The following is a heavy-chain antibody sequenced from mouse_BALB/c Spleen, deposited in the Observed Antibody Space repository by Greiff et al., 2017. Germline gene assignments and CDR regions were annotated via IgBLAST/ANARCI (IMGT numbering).Heavy chain of an antibody. J-gene: IGHJ4*01. CDR2: INPSTGYT. CDR3: ARGMITTRAMDY. D-gene: IGHD2-4*01. CDR1: GYTFTSYW. Sequence: VQLVESGAELAKPGASVKMSCKASGYTFTSYWMHWVKQRPGQGLEWIGYINPSTGYTEYNQKFKDKATLTADKSSSTAYMQLSSLTSEDSAVYYCARGMITTRAMDYWGQGTSVTVSS. V-gene: IGHV1-7*01.